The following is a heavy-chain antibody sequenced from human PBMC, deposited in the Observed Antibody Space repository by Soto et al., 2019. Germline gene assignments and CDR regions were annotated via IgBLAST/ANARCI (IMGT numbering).Heavy chain of an antibody. CDR3: ARGFLGGGGNVDY. CDR2: IDGDGSST. V-gene: IGHV3-74*01. CDR1: GFTFSRYW. D-gene: IGHD2-15*01. J-gene: IGHJ4*02. Sequence: PGGSLRLSCAASGFTFSRYWMHWVRQAPGKGLVWVSRIDGDGSSTNYADSVKGRFTISRDNAKNTLYLQMNSLRAEDTAVYSCARGFLGGGGNVDYWGQGTLVTVSS.